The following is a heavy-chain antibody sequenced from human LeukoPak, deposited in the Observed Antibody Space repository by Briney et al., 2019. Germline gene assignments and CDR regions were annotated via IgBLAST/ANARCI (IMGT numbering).Heavy chain of an antibody. V-gene: IGHV1-69*05. CDR1: GSTFSSYA. Sequence: SVKVSCKASGSTFSSYAISWVRQAPGQGLEWMGGIIPIFGTANYAQKFQGRVTITTDESTSTAYMELSSLRSEDTAVYYCARVGVLSRWSRGYYYYYMDVWGKGTTVTVSS. J-gene: IGHJ6*03. CDR2: IIPIFGTA. D-gene: IGHD2-15*01. CDR3: ARVGVLSRWSRGYYYYYMDV.